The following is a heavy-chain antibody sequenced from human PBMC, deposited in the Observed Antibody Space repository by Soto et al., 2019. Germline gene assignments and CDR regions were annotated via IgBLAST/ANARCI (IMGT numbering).Heavy chain of an antibody. J-gene: IGHJ4*02. CDR2: MIPILGIA. V-gene: IGHV1-69*02. D-gene: IGHD4-17*01. CDR1: GGTFSSYT. Sequence: QVQLVQSGAEVKKPGSSVKVSCKASGGTFSSYTISWVGQALGQGLEWMGRMIPILGIANYAQKFQGRVTITADKSTSTAYMELSSLRSEDTAVYYCASEDYGDYVLDYWGQGTLVTVSS. CDR3: ASEDYGDYVLDY.